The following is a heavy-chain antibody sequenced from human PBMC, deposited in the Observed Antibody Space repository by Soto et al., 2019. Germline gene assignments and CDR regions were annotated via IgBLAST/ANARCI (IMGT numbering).Heavy chain of an antibody. CDR1: GFTFSSYA. J-gene: IGHJ4*02. V-gene: IGHV3-23*01. CDR2: ISGSDDST. D-gene: IGHD6-6*01. Sequence: EVQLLESGGGLVQPGESLRLSCAASGFTFSSYAMSWVRQAPGKGLEWVSVISGSDDSTYYADSVKGRFTISRDNSKNTLYLQMNSLRAEDMAVYYCAKRSSSSTFDYWGQGTLVTVSS. CDR3: AKRSSSSTFDY.